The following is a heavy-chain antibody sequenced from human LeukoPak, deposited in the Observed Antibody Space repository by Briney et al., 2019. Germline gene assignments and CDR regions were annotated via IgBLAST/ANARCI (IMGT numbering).Heavy chain of an antibody. CDR1: GFTFGAYT. V-gene: IGHV3-21*04. Sequence: GGSLRLSCAASGFTFGAYTINWVRQAPGKGLEWVSCIFSRSESILYADSVKGRFTISRDNAKNSLYLQMDSLRVEDTAVYYCVKNDGWFHLAQWGQGTLVTVSS. J-gene: IGHJ4*02. CDR3: VKNDGWFHLAQ. CDR2: IFSRSESI. D-gene: IGHD6-19*01.